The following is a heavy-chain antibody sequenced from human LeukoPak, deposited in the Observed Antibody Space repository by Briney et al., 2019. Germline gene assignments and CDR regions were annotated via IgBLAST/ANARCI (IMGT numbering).Heavy chain of an antibody. CDR2: MNPNSGNT. CDR1: GYTFTSYD. J-gene: IGHJ4*02. V-gene: IGHV1-8*01. D-gene: IGHD3-3*01. Sequence: ASVKVSCKASGYTFTSYDINWVRQATGQGLEWMRWMNPNSGNTGYAQKFQGRVTMTRNTSISTAYMELRSLRSDDTAVYYCAREAITIFGVVTRYFDYWGQGTLVTVSS. CDR3: AREAITIFGVVTRYFDY.